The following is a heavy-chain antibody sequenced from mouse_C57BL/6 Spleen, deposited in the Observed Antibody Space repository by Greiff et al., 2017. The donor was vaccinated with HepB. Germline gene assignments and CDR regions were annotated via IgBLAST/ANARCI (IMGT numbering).Heavy chain of an antibody. CDR2: IYPRSGNT. D-gene: IGHD2-3*01. J-gene: IGHJ4*01. V-gene: IGHV1-81*01. CDR3: ARGEWLLLYAMDY. CDR1: GYTFPSYG. Sequence: QVQLQQSGAELARPGASVKLSCKASGYTFPSYGISWVKQRTGQGLEWIGKIYPRSGNTYYNEKFKGKATLTADKSSSTAYMELRSLTSEDSAVYFCARGEWLLLYAMDYWGQGTSVTVSS.